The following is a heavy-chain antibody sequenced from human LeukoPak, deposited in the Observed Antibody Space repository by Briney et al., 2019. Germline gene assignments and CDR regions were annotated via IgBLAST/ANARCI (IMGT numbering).Heavy chain of an antibody. V-gene: IGHV4-4*07. CDR3: ARETYLIGWYFDL. CDR1: GGSISSHY. Sequence: GSGPGLVKPSETLSLTCTVSGGSISSHYWSWIRQPAGKGLEWIGRIYYSGSTMYNPSLKSRVTMSVDTSKSQFSLKLSSVTAADTAAYYCARETYLIGWYFDLWGRGTLVTVSS. D-gene: IGHD3-16*02. J-gene: IGHJ2*01. CDR2: IYYSGST.